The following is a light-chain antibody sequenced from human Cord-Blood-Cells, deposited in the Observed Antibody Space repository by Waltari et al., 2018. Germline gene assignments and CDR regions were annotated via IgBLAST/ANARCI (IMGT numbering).Light chain of an antibody. CDR2: DVS. V-gene: IGLV2-23*02. CDR3: CSYAGSSTWV. J-gene: IGLJ3*02. Sequence: QSALTQPASVSGSPGQSITISCTGTSSDVGGYNYVSWYQQHPGNAPKPMTYDVSKRPSGVSNRFSGSKSGNTASLTISGLQAEDEADYYCCSYAGSSTWVFGGGTKLTVL. CDR1: SSDVGGYNY.